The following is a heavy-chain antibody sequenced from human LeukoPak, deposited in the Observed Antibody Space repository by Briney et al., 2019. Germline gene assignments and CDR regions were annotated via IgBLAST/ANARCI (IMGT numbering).Heavy chain of an antibody. J-gene: IGHJ4*02. V-gene: IGHV4-4*02. Sequence: SGTLSLTCTVSGDSINSLDLWSWVRQPPGKGLEWIGEMYLSGTTHSNPSVKSRVTISIDKSKNQFFLNLSSVTAADTAVYYCAGLVGRYSSGFYYYYFDYWGQGTLVTVSS. CDR2: MYLSGTT. CDR3: AGLVGRYSSGFYYYYFDY. D-gene: IGHD3-22*01. CDR1: GDSINSLDL.